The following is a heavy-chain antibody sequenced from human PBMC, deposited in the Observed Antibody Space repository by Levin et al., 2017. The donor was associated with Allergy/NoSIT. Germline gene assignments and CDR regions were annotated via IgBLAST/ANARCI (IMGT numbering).Heavy chain of an antibody. D-gene: IGHD7-27*01. CDR3: ARRNLELGPYYYGMDV. V-gene: IGHV3-30-3*01. Sequence: GGSLRLSCAASGFTFSSYAMHWVRQAPGKGLEWVAVISYDGSNKYYADSVKGRFTISRDNSKNTLYLQMNSLRAEDTAVYYCARRNLELGPYYYGMDVWGQGTTVTVSS. J-gene: IGHJ6*02. CDR1: GFTFSSYA. CDR2: ISYDGSNK.